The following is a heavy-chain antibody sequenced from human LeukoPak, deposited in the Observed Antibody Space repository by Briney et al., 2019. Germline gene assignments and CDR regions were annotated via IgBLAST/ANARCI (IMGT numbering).Heavy chain of an antibody. D-gene: IGHD1-1*01. V-gene: IGHV3-33*01. CDR2: IWYDGSNK. J-gene: IGHJ5*02. CDR3: AREDGEWNEHWFDP. CDR1: GFTFSSYG. Sequence: GRSLRLSCAASGFTFSSYGMHWVRQAPGKGLEWVAVIWYDGSNKYYADSVKGLFTISRDNSKKTLYLQMNSLRAEDTAVYYCAREDGEWNEHWFDPWGQGTLVTASS.